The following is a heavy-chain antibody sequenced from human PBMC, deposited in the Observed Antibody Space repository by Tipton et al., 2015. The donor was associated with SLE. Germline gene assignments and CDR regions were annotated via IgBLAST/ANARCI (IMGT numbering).Heavy chain of an antibody. D-gene: IGHD2-21*02. Sequence: QLVQSGAEVRKPGASVKVSCKASGYTFTNYYVHWVRQAPGQGLEWMGVITPSGGSTTYVQKFQGRVTMTRDTSTNTVYMLLSSLTSEDTAMYYCAIDRVAVTDSAIITSAGTFYYWGEGSLVTVSS. CDR1: GYTFTNYY. CDR2: ITPSGGST. J-gene: IGHJ4*02. V-gene: IGHV1-46*01. CDR3: AIDRVAVTDSAIITSAGTFYY.